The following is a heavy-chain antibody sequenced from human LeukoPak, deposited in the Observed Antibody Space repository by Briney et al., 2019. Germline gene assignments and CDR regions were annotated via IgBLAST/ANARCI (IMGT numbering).Heavy chain of an antibody. V-gene: IGHV3-66*01. D-gene: IGHD3-10*01. CDR2: IYGGGST. CDR3: AKDLFGYYYGSGSYYGDDAFDI. J-gene: IGHJ3*02. CDR1: GFTVSSNY. Sequence: GGSLRLSCAASGFTVSSNYMSWVRQAPGKGLEWVSVIYGGGSTYYADSVKGRFTISRDNSKNTLYLQMNSLRAEDTAVYYCAKDLFGYYYGSGSYYGDDAFDIWGQGTMVTVSS.